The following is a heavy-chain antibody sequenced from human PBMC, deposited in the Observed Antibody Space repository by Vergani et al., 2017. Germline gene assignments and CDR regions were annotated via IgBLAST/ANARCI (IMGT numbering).Heavy chain of an antibody. CDR2: INPNSGGT. CDR1: GYTFPGYY. J-gene: IGHJ4*02. V-gene: IGHV1-2*02. Sequence: QVQLVQSWAEVKKPGASVKVFCKASGYTFPGYYMHRVRQAPGQGLEGMVWINPNSGGTNYAEKFQGRVTMTRDTSISTAYMELSRLRSDDTAGYYFARPLTMIPRPADYCSQGTLATVPS. D-gene: IGHD3-22*01. CDR3: ARPLTMIPRPADY.